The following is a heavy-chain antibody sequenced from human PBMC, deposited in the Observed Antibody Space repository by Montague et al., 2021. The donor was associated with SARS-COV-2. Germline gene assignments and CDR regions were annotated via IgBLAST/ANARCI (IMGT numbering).Heavy chain of an antibody. Sequence: TLSLTCAVSGGSISSGGYSWNRIRQPPGKGLEWIGYIYHSGSTYYNPSLKSRVTISLDSSKNQFSLNLTSVTAADTAVYYCARGSMVRGGKVYYGVDVWGQGTTVIVSS. CDR3: ARGSMVRGGKVYYGVDV. CDR1: GGSISSGGYS. CDR2: IYHSGST. D-gene: IGHD3-10*01. J-gene: IGHJ6*02. V-gene: IGHV4-30-2*01.